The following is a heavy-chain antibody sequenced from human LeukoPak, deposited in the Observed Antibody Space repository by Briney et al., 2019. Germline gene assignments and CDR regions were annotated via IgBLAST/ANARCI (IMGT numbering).Heavy chain of an antibody. J-gene: IGHJ4*02. D-gene: IGHD2-21*02. CDR3: ARLTLAYGGGDCYFYDY. Sequence: ASVKVSCKASGYTFTSYGISWVRQAPGQGLEWMGWISAYNGNTNYAQKLQGRVTMTTDTSTRTDYMELRSLTSDEPAVDFCARLTLAYGGGDCYFYDYRGEGNLVTVSS. CDR1: GYTFTSYG. V-gene: IGHV1-18*01. CDR2: ISAYNGNT.